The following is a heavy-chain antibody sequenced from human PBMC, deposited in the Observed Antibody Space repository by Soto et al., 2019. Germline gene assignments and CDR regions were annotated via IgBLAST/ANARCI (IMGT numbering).Heavy chain of an antibody. CDR2: IDPSDSYT. CDR1: GYSFTSYW. D-gene: IGHD5-12*01. J-gene: IGHJ6*02. Sequence: GESLKIYCKGSGYSFTSYWISWVRQMPGKGLEWMGRIDPSDSYTNYSPSFQGHVTISADKSISTAYLQWSSLKASDTAMYYCARDGDGYNNLKDVWGQGTTVTVSX. V-gene: IGHV5-10-1*01. CDR3: ARDGDGYNNLKDV.